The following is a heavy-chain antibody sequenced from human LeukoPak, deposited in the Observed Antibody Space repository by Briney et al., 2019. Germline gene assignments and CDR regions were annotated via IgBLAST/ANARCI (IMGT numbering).Heavy chain of an antibody. D-gene: IGHD1-26*01. Sequence: GGSLRLSCAGSGFTFSSYSMNWVRQAPGKGLEWVSYISSSSGNIYYADSVKGRFTISRDNAENSLLLQMNSLRAEDTAVYYCARAYTGNYYPDYWGQGTLVTVSS. CDR1: GFTFSSYS. CDR2: ISSSSGNI. V-gene: IGHV3-48*01. CDR3: ARAYTGNYYPDY. J-gene: IGHJ4*02.